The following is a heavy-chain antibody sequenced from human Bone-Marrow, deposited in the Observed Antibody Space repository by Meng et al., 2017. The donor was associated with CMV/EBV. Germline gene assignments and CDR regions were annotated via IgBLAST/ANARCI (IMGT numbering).Heavy chain of an antibody. J-gene: IGHJ4*02. D-gene: IGHD2-21*01. Sequence: GESLKISCAASGFTFSDYYMSWIRQAPGKGLEWVSYISSSGSTIYYADSVKGRFTISRDNAKNSLYLQMNSLRAEDTALYYCAILPGIVTSTDYWGQGTLVTVSS. CDR1: GFTFSDYY. CDR2: ISSSGSTI. CDR3: AILPGIVTSTDY. V-gene: IGHV3-11*01.